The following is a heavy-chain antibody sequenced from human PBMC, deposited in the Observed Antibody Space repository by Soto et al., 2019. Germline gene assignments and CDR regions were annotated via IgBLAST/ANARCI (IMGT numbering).Heavy chain of an antibody. CDR3: ARRRYCGYDCYHKHYYGMDV. CDR1: GDTFSSYT. D-gene: IGHD2-21*02. CDR2: SIPVLGTT. V-gene: IGHV1-69*08. J-gene: IGHJ6*02. Sequence: QVQLVQSGAELMKPGSSVKVSCRASGDTFSSYTVNWVRQAPGRGLEWMGRSIPVLGTTDYAQKFKGRVTITADKSSNIVYMEVSSLRSEDTAVYYCARRRYCGYDCYHKHYYGMDVWGQGTTVTVAS.